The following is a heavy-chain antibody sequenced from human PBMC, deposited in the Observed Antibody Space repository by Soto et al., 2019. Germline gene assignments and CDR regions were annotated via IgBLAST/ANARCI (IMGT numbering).Heavy chain of an antibody. V-gene: IGHV4-30-4*08. CDR1: GGSISSDYYH. CDR3: AREEDGGDSLDG. D-gene: IGHD2-21*02. Sequence: QVQLQQSGPGLVKPSQTLSLTCTVSGGSISSDYYHWTWIRQSPGKGLEWIGYIHHSGSILYNPSLKSRVTISVDTSKNHFSLHLSPVTAADTAVYFSAREEDGGDSLDGWGQGTTVTVSS. CDR2: IHHSGSI. J-gene: IGHJ6*02.